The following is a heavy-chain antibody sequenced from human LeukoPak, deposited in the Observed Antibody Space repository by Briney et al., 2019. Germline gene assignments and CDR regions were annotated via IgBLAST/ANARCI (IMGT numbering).Heavy chain of an antibody. CDR1: GFTFDDYG. D-gene: IGHD3-10*01. CDR2: ISGSGGST. J-gene: IGHJ3*02. CDR3: AKVRVTTMVRGVIVPYGAFDI. Sequence: PGGSLRLSCAASGFTFDDYGMSWVRQAPGKGLEWVSAISGSGGSTYYADSVKGRFTISRDNSKNTLYLQMNSLRAEDTAVYYCAKVRVTTMVRGVIVPYGAFDIWGQGTMVTVSS. V-gene: IGHV3-23*01.